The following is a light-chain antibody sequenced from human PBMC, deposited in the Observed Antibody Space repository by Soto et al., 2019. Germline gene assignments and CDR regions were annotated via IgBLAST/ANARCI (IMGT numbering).Light chain of an antibody. CDR2: DAS. J-gene: IGKJ4*01. CDR3: QQRTNWPLT. Sequence: EIVLTQSPATLSLSPGERATLSCRASQTISSYLAWYQQKPGQAPRLLIYDASNRAAGIPARFSGFGSGTDFTLTISSLEPEEVAIYYCQQRTNWPLTFGGGTNVEIK. V-gene: IGKV3-11*01. CDR1: QTISSY.